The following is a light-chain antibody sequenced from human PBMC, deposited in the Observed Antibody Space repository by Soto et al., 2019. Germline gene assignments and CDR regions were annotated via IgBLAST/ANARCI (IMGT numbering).Light chain of an antibody. J-gene: IGLJ1*01. V-gene: IGLV1-40*01. Sequence: QSVLTQPPSVSGAPGQRVTISCTGSSSNIGAGSDVHWYQQLPGAAPKLLIYVNDKRPSGVPDRFSGSKSGTSASLAITGLQAEDEADYYCQSYDSSLSGPYVFGTGTKVTVL. CDR3: QSYDSSLSGPYV. CDR2: VND. CDR1: SSNIGAGSD.